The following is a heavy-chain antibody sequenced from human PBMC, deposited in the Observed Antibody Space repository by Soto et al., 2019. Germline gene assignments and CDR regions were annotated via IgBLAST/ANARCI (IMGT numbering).Heavy chain of an antibody. CDR1: GYSFTSYW. Sequence: PGESLKISCKGSGYSFTSYWISWVRQMPGKGLEWMGRIDPSDSYTNYGPSFQGHVTISADKSISTAYLQWSSLKASDTAMYYCARQGPLLWFGEAYHWFDPWGQGTLVTVSS. D-gene: IGHD3-10*01. V-gene: IGHV5-10-1*01. CDR2: IDPSDSYT. CDR3: ARQGPLLWFGEAYHWFDP. J-gene: IGHJ5*02.